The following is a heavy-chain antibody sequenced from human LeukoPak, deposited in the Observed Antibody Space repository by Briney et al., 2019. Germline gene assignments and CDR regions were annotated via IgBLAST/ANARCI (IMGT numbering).Heavy chain of an antibody. D-gene: IGHD3-22*01. V-gene: IGHV4-59*08. CDR3: ARHFDSSGSDFDY. CDR1: GGSISSYY. CDR2: IYYSGST. J-gene: IGHJ4*02. Sequence: SETLSLTCTVSGGSISSYYWSWIRQPPGKGLEWIGYIYYSGSTNYNPSLKSRVTISVDTSKNQFSLRLSSVTAADTAVYYCARHFDSSGSDFDYWGQGTLVTVSS.